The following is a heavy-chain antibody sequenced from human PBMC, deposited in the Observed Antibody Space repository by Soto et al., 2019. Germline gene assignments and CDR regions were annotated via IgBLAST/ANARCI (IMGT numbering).Heavy chain of an antibody. J-gene: IGHJ4*02. CDR3: ARCHRGLRCHLDS. CDR2: INPSGDSR. Sequence: GASVKVSCKASGFSFSDYFMHWVRQAPGQGLEWMGIINPSGDSRNYAQKFQGRVTITRDTSTSTVYMDLSSLRYEDTAVYYCARCHRGLRCHLDSWGQGTLVTVSS. V-gene: IGHV1-46*01. CDR1: GFSFSDYF. D-gene: IGHD4-17*01.